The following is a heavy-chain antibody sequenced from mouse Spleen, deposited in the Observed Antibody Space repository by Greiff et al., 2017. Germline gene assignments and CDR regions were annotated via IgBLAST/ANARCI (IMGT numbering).Heavy chain of an antibody. D-gene: IGHD2-12*01. CDR1: GYTFTSYW. CDR3: ARGDYSYYSYDD. V-gene: IGHV1-59*01. Sequence: QVQLQQPGAELVRPGTSVKLSCKASGYTFTSYWMHWVKQRPGQGLEWIGVIDPSDSYTNYNQKFKGKATLTVDTSSSTAYMQLSSLTSEDSAVYYCARGDYSYYSYDDWGQGTTLTVSS. J-gene: IGHJ2*01. CDR2: IDPSDSYT.